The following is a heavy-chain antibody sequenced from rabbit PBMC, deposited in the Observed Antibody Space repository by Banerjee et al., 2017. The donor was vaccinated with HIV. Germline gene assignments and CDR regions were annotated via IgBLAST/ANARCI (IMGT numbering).Heavy chain of an antibody. CDR3: ARDQDYDDYGTFNL. CDR2: INTGTSGT. J-gene: IGHJ4*01. V-gene: IGHV1S45*01. D-gene: IGHD2-1*01. Sequence: QEQLEESGGGLVTPGGTLTLTCKASGIDFSSSYWICWVRQAPGKGLEWIACINTGTSGTWYATWVNGRFTISETSSTTVTLQMTSLTAADTATYFCARDQDYDDYGTFNLWGPGTLVTVS. CDR1: GIDFSSSYW.